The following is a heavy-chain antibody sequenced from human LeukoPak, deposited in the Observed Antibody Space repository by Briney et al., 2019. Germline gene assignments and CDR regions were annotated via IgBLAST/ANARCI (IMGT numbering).Heavy chain of an antibody. CDR1: GFTFSSYA. V-gene: IGHV3-23*01. D-gene: IGHD2-21*02. CDR3: ARSEHIVVVTSTPASY. J-gene: IGHJ4*02. Sequence: GGSLRLSCAASGFTFSSYAMSWVRQAPGKGLDWVSAISGSGGNTYYADSVKGRFTISRDNSKNTVFMEMNSLKPEDTALYYCARSEHIVVVTSTPASYWGQGTLVTVSS. CDR2: ISGSGGNT.